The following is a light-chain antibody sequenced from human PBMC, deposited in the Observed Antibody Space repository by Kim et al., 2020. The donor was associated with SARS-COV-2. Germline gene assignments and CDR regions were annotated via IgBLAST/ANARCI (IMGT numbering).Light chain of an antibody. J-gene: IGLJ2*01. CDR2: DVT. CDR3: CSYAGRDTLVV. Sequence: QSVTIACTGTSSDVGGYNFVSLYQYHPGKAPKLMIFDVTKRPSGVPDRFSGSTSGNTASLSISELQAEDEADYYCCSYAGRDTLVVFGGGTQLTVL. V-gene: IGLV2-11*01. CDR1: SSDVGGYNF.